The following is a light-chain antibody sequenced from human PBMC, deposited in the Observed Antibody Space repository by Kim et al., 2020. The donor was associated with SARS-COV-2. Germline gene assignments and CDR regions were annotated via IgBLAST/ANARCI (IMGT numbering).Light chain of an antibody. CDR2: EDY. CDR3: QSYDSSTLNWV. J-gene: IGLJ3*02. Sequence: VTSYCTRSSGSSDSNYEQWYQQRPGSAPHTVIYEDYQRPSGVPERFSGSIDSSSNSASLTISGLKTENEADYYCQSYDSSTLNWVFGGGTQLTVL. V-gene: IGLV6-57*03. CDR1: SGSSDSNY.